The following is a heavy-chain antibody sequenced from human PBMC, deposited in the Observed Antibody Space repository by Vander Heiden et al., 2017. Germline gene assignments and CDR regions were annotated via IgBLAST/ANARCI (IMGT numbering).Heavy chain of an antibody. J-gene: IGHJ6*02. CDR3: PRGHYYGMDV. Sequence: EVQVVESGGGLVQPGGSLRLSCPASGFTFSSYWMHWVRQTPGKGLVWVSRITSDGSSTIYADSVKGRFTISRDNTRNTLYLQMNSLRAEDTAVYYCPRGHYYGMDVWGQGITVTVSS. CDR2: ITSDGSST. CDR1: GFTFSSYW. V-gene: IGHV3-74*01.